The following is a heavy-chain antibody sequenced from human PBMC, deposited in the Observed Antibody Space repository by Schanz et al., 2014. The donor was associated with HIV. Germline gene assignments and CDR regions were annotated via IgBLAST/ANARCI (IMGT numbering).Heavy chain of an antibody. D-gene: IGHD2-21*02. CDR1: GGAFRIYA. CDR2: ILPIFGTT. CDR3: ARGYCGADCSHFYYYGTDI. Sequence: QVPLVQSGSEVKKPGSSVKVSCKTFGGAFRIYAMSWVRQAPGQGLEWMGGILPIFGTTNYAQRFQGRVSITADESTSTAYMELSGLRSQDTAVYYCARGYCGADCSHFYYYGTDIWGQGTTVTVSS. V-gene: IGHV1-69*01. J-gene: IGHJ6*02.